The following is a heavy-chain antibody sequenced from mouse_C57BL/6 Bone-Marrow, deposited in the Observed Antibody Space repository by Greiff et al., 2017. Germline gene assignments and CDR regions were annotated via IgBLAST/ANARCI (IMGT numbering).Heavy chain of an antibody. CDR3: ARDRGYYYGSSYDY. J-gene: IGHJ2*01. CDR1: GFTFSSYP. V-gene: IGHV5-4*01. D-gene: IGHD1-1*01. CDR2: ISDGGSYT. Sequence: EVKLVESGGGLVKPGGSLKLSCAASGFTFSSYPMSWVRQTPEKRLEWVATISDGGSYTYYPDNVKGRFTISRDNAKNNLYLQMSHLKSEDTAMYYCARDRGYYYGSSYDYWGQGTTLTVSS.